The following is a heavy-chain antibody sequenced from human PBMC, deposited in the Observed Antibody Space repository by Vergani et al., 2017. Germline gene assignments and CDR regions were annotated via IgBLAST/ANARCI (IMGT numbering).Heavy chain of an antibody. CDR1: GFTFSSYG. V-gene: IGHV3-30*03. CDR2: ISYDGSNK. CDR3: ATLVGQYDYVWT. J-gene: IGHJ4*02. D-gene: IGHD3-16*01. Sequence: QVQLVESGGGVVQPGRSLRLSCAASGFTFSSYGMHWVRQAPGKGLEWVAVISYDGSNKYYADSLKGRFTISRDNSKNTLYLQMNSLRAEDTAVYYCATLVGQYDYVWTWGQGTLVTVSS.